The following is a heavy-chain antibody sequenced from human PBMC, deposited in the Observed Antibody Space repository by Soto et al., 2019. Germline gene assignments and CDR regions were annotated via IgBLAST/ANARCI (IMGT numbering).Heavy chain of an antibody. J-gene: IGHJ5*02. CDR3: ARATYNWFDP. CDR1: GGSISSYY. Sequence: SETLSLTCTVSGGSISSYYWSWIRQPPGKGLEWIGYIYYSGSTNYNPSLKSRVTISVDTSKNQFSLKLSSVTAADTAVYYCARATYNWFDPWGQGTLVTVSS. CDR2: IYYSGST. D-gene: IGHD3-16*01. V-gene: IGHV4-59*01.